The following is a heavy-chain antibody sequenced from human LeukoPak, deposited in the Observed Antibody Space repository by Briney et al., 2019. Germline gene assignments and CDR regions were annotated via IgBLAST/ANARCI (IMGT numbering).Heavy chain of an antibody. Sequence: GESLKISCKGSGYSFISYWIGWVRQMPGKGLEWMGIIYPGDSDTRYSPSFQGQVTISVDKSISTAYLQWSSLKASDTAIYYCAKIDRQYCSRSSCYALDYWGQGTQVTVSS. CDR1: GYSFISYW. D-gene: IGHD2-2*01. CDR2: IYPGDSDT. CDR3: AKIDRQYCSRSSCYALDY. V-gene: IGHV5-51*01. J-gene: IGHJ4*02.